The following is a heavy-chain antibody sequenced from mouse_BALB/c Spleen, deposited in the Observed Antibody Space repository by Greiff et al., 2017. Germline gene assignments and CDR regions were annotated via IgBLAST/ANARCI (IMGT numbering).Heavy chain of an antibody. J-gene: IGHJ1*01. V-gene: IGHV3-2*02. Sequence: EVKLQESGPGLVKPSQSLSLTCTVTGYSITSDYAWNWIRQFPGNKLEWMGYISYSGSTSYNPSLKSRISITRDTSKNQFFLQLNSVTTEDTATYYCARRGDWYFDVWGAGTTVTVSS. CDR1: GYSITSDYA. CDR2: ISYSGST. CDR3: ARRGDWYFDV.